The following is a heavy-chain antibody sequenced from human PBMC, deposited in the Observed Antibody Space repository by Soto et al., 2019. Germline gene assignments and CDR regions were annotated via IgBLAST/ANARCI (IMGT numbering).Heavy chain of an antibody. CDR1: GFTVSSNY. J-gene: IGHJ4*02. Sequence: GSLRLSCAASGFTVSSNYMSWVRQAPGKGLEWVSVIYSGGSTYYADSVKGRFTISRDNSKNTLYLQMNSLRAEDTAVYYCARAVSGSYYFDYWGQGTLVTVSS. D-gene: IGHD6-19*01. V-gene: IGHV3-53*01. CDR2: IYSGGST. CDR3: ARAVSGSYYFDY.